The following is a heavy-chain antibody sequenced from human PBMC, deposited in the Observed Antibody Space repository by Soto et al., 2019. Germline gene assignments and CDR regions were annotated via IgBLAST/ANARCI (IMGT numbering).Heavy chain of an antibody. CDR2: TSRSGDNT. CDR3: ARSERLDSPLDY. CDR1: GFSFRTYA. Sequence: GGSLRLSCAATGFSFRTYAMNWVRQAPGKGLEWVSGTSRSGDNTDYIESVKGQFSVFRDNSKNTLYLQMHGLRAEDSAVYYCARSERLDSPLDYWGRGPLVTVSS. D-gene: IGHD6-25*01. J-gene: IGHJ4*02. V-gene: IGHV3-23*01.